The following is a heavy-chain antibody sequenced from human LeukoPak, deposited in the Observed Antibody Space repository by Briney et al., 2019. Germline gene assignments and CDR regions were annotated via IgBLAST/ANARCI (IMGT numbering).Heavy chain of an antibody. J-gene: IGHJ6*02. Sequence: GGSLRLSCSASGFTFSSYGMHWVRQAPGKGLEWVAVISYDGSNNYYADSVKGRFTISRDNSKNTLYLQMNSLRPEDTAVYYCAEASSSSNDYYGVDVWGQGTTVTVSS. V-gene: IGHV3-30*18. CDR1: GFTFSSYG. CDR2: ISYDGSNN. CDR3: AEASSSSNDYYGVDV. D-gene: IGHD6-6*01.